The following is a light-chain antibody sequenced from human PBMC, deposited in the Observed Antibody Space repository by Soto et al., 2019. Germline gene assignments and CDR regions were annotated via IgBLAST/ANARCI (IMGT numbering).Light chain of an antibody. V-gene: IGKV3-20*01. J-gene: IGKJ5*01. CDR1: HSFSSSN. CDR3: QQYGSSPIT. CDR2: ETS. Sequence: EIVLTQSPGTLSLSPGERATLSCRASHSFSSSNLAWYQQKPGQAPRLLIYETSSRATGIPDRFSGSGSQTDFTLTISRLEPEDFAVYYCQQYGSSPITFGQGTRLEIK.